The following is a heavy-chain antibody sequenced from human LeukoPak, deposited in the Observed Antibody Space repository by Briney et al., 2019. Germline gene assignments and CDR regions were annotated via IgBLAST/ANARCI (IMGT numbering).Heavy chain of an antibody. J-gene: IGHJ4*02. D-gene: IGHD3-22*01. CDR3: ARETSQGYYDSSGRKGPFYFDY. Sequence: GGSLRLSCAASGFTFSSYEMNWVRQAPGKGLEWVSYISSSGSTIYYADSVKGRFTISRDNAKNSLYLQMNSLRAEDTAVYYCARETSQGYYDSSGRKGPFYFDYWGQGTLVTVSS. CDR1: GFTFSSYE. CDR2: ISSSGSTI. V-gene: IGHV3-48*03.